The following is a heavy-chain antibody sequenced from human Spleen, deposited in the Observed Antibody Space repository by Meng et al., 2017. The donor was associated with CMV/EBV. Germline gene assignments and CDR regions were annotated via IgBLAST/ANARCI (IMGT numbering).Heavy chain of an antibody. Sequence: SLRLSFVASVVSFTSYSGNAVRQATGKGLEWVANIKPDGSKEYSVGAVRGPFTISRDNAKNSLYLQMNSLRAEDTAVYYCARDLEPNWGQGTLVTVSS. CDR2: IKPDGSKE. J-gene: IGHJ4*02. V-gene: IGHV3-7*01. CDR1: VVSFTSYS. CDR3: ARDLEPN.